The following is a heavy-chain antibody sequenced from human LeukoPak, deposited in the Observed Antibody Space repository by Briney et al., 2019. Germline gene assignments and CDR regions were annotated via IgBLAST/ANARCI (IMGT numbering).Heavy chain of an antibody. Sequence: GGSLRLSCAASGFTFSSYAMSWVRQAPGKGLEWVSAISGSGGSTYYADSVKGRFIISRDNSKNTLYLQMNSLRAEDTAVYYCAKDNIVVVVAAVFDYWGQGTLVTVSS. V-gene: IGHV3-23*01. D-gene: IGHD2-15*01. CDR2: ISGSGGST. CDR3: AKDNIVVVVAAVFDY. J-gene: IGHJ4*02. CDR1: GFTFSSYA.